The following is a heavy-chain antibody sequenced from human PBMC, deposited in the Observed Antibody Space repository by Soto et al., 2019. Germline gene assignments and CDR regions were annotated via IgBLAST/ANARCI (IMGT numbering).Heavy chain of an antibody. Sequence: QITLKESGPTLVKPTQTLTLTCTFSGFSLSTSGVGVGWIRQPPGKALEWLALIYWDDDKRYRPSLKSRLTITKDTSKNQVVPIMTNMDPVDTATYYCAHRSGVVAGYDYWGQGTLVTVSS. J-gene: IGHJ4*02. D-gene: IGHD6-19*01. CDR1: GFSLSTSGVG. CDR3: AHRSGVVAGYDY. V-gene: IGHV2-5*02. CDR2: IYWDDDK.